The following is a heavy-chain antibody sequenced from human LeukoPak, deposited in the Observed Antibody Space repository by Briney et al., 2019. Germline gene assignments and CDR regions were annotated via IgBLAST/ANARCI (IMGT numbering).Heavy chain of an antibody. CDR1: GGYFSDYY. CDR2: ISDREST. V-gene: IGHV4-34*01. D-gene: IGHD3-10*01. Sequence: SETLSLTCGVFGGYFSDYYWSWIRQSPGKGLEWIGEISDRESTNYNPSLRSRVTISEDKSKNQFSLRLTSVTAADTAVYYCAHGNLHYGSGSYYYWGQGTQATVSS. CDR3: AHGNLHYGSGSYYY. J-gene: IGHJ4*02.